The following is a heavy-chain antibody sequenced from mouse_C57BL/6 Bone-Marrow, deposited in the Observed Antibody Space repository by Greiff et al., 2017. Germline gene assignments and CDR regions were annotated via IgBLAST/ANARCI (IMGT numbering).Heavy chain of an antibody. D-gene: IGHD1-1*01. V-gene: IGHV1-26*01. CDR1: GYTFTDYY. J-gene: IGHJ2*01. CDR2: INPNNGGT. CDR3: ARWVEGDY. Sequence: VQLQQSGPELVKPGASVKISCKASGYTFTDYYMNWVKQSHGKSLEWIGDINPNNGGTSYNQKFKGKATLTVNTSSRTAYMELRSLTSEDSAVYYCARWVEGDYWGQGTTLTVSS.